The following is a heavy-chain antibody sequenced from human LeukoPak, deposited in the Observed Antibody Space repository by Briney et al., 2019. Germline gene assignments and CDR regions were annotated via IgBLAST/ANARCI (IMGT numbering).Heavy chain of an antibody. CDR3: ARRLTQYDCFDP. J-gene: IGHJ5*02. CDR1: GDSVSSNSVT. Sequence: QTLSLTCAISGDSVSSNSVTWNWIRQSPSRGLEWLGRTYYRSTWYNDYAVSVRGRITVNPDTSKNQFSLHLNSVTPEDTAVYYCARRLTQYDCFDPWGQGILVTVSP. V-gene: IGHV6-1*01. D-gene: IGHD2-2*01. CDR2: TYYRSTWYN.